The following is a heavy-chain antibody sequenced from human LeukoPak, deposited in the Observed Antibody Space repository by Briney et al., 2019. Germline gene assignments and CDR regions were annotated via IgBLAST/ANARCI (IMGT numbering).Heavy chain of an antibody. CDR1: GFTFSSYG. CDR2: ISSSSSTI. Sequence: GGSLRLSCAASGFTFSSYGMHWVRQAPGKGLEWVSYISSSSSTIYYADSVKGRFTISRDNAKNSLYLQMNSLRAEDTAVYYCAIQASGAFDIWGQGTMVTVSS. J-gene: IGHJ3*02. V-gene: IGHV3-48*01. D-gene: IGHD5-18*01. CDR3: AIQASGAFDI.